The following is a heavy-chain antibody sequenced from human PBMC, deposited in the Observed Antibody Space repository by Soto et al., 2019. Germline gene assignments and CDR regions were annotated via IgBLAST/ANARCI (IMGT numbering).Heavy chain of an antibody. CDR1: GFTFSSYA. D-gene: IGHD3-22*01. J-gene: IGHJ4*02. CDR2: ISGSGGST. CDR3: AKIRYYYDSSGPY. Sequence: PGGSLRLSCAASGFTFSSYAMSWVRQSPGKGLEWVSAISGSGGSTYYADSVKGRFTISRDNSKNTLYLQMNSLRAEDTAVYYCAKIRYYYDSSGPYWGQGTLVTVSS. V-gene: IGHV3-23*01.